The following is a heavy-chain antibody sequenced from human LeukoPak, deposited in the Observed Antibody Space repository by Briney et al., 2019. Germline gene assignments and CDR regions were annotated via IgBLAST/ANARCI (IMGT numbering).Heavy chain of an antibody. J-gene: IGHJ6*03. CDR2: MNPNSGNT. V-gene: IGHV1-8*01. D-gene: IGHD3-3*01. CDR3: ASVDYDFWSGNYYYYYMDV. CDR1: GYTFTSYD. Sequence: GASVKVSCKASGYTFTSYDINWVRQATGQGLEWMGWMNPNSGNTGYAQRFQGRVTMTRNTSISTAYMELSSLRSEDTAVYYCASVDYDFWSGNYYYYYMDVWGKGTTVTVSS.